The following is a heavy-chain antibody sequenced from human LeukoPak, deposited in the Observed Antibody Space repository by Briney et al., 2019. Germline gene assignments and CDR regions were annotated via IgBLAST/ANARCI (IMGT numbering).Heavy chain of an antibody. Sequence: SQTLSLTCAISGDSVSSNSAAWNWIRQSPSRGLEWLGRTYYRSKWYNDYAVSVKSRITINPDTSKNRFSLQLNSVTPEDTAVYYCARGYSSGWYWYYYYYGMDVWGQGTTVTVSS. CDR3: ARGYSSGWYWYYYYYGMDV. J-gene: IGHJ6*02. D-gene: IGHD6-19*01. CDR2: TYYRSKWYN. V-gene: IGHV6-1*01. CDR1: GDSVSSNSAA.